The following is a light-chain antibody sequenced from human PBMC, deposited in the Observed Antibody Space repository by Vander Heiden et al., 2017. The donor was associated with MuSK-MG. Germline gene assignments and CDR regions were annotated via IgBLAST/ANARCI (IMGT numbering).Light chain of an antibody. CDR1: QSISSY. V-gene: IGKV1-39*01. CDR3: QQCYSNPRS. J-gene: IGKJ2*03. CDR2: AAS. Sequence: IRMTQPPSSLSASVGDRATISCRASQSISSYLNWYQQKPGQAPKLLIYAASSLQSWIPARFSGSGSGTDFTLTISSLQSEDFATYYCQQCYSNPRSFGQGTKLEIK.